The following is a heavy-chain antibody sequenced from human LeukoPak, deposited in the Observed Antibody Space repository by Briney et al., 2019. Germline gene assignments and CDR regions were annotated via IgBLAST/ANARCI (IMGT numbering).Heavy chain of an antibody. D-gene: IGHD4-23*01. J-gene: IGHJ4*02. CDR3: AKASTVVTPTFDY. CDR1: GITFSDHD. V-gene: IGHV3-72*01. CDR2: TKNKGNSYTR. Sequence: GGSLRLSCAVSGITFSDHDMDWVRQAPGKGLEWCGRTKNKGNSYTREYAASVKGRFTISRDNSKNTLYLQMNSLRVEDTAVYYCAKASTVVTPTFDYWGQGTLVTVSS.